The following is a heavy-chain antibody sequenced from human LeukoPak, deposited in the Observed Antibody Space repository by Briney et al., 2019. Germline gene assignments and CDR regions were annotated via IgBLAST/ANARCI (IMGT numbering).Heavy chain of an antibody. CDR1: GFTFSDDY. CDR3: ARAGRYCSGGSCYSVWFDP. CDR2: IYHSGNT. J-gene: IGHJ5*02. V-gene: IGHV4-38-2*01. D-gene: IGHD2-15*01. Sequence: PGGSLRLSCAASGFTFSDDYMAWIRQPPGKGLEWIGSIYHSGNTYYSPSLKSRVTISVDTSKNQFSLKLSSVTAADTAVYYCARAGRYCSGGSCYSVWFDPWGQGTLVTVSS.